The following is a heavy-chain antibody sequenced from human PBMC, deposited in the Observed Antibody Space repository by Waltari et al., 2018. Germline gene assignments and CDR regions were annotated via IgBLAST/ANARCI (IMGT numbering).Heavy chain of an antibody. CDR2: ISWDGGST. J-gene: IGHJ4*02. V-gene: IGHV3-43D*04. D-gene: IGHD4-17*01. CDR3: ASSGDYVAHCDY. CDR1: GFTFDDYA. Sequence: EVQLVESGGVVVQPGGSLRLSCAASGFTFDDYAMHWVRQAPGKGLEWVSLISWDGGSTYYADSVKGRFTSSRDNSKNSLYLQMNSLRAEDTALYYCASSGDYVAHCDYWGQGTLVTVSS.